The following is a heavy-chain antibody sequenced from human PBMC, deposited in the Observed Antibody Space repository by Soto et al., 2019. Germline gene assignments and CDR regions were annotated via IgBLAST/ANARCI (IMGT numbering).Heavy chain of an antibody. Sequence: SETLSLTCTVSGGSISSSSYYWGWIRQPPGKGLEWIGSIYYSGSTYYNPSLKSRVTISVDTSKNQFSLKLSSVTAADTAVYYCARHLKQQLARGWFDPWGQGTLVTVSS. D-gene: IGHD6-13*01. J-gene: IGHJ5*02. CDR2: IYYSGST. CDR3: ARHLKQQLARGWFDP. CDR1: GGSISSSSYY. V-gene: IGHV4-39*01.